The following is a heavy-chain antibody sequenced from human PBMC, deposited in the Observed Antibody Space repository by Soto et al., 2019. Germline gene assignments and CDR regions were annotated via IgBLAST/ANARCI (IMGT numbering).Heavy chain of an antibody. Sequence: SVKVSCKAAGGTFSSYAISWVRQAPGQGLEWMGGIIPIFGTANYAQKFQGRVTITADESTSTAYMELSSLRSEDTAVYYCAGKSGYSGYDLWYWGQGTLVTVSS. J-gene: IGHJ4*02. V-gene: IGHV1-69*13. D-gene: IGHD5-12*01. CDR3: AGKSGYSGYDLWY. CDR2: IIPIFGTA. CDR1: GGTFSSYA.